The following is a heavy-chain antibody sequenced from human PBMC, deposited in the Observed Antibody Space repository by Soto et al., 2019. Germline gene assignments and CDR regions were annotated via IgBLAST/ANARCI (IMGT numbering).Heavy chain of an antibody. CDR2: IIPIFGTA. Sequence: GASVKVSCKASGGTFSIYAISWVRQAPGQGLEWMGGIIPIFGTANYAQKFQGRVTITADESTSTAYVELSSLRSEDTVVYYCARVGYDSSGYYYQGPHYYYYYGMDVWGQGTTVTVSS. CDR3: ARVGYDSSGYYYQGPHYYYYYGMDV. D-gene: IGHD3-22*01. V-gene: IGHV1-69*13. CDR1: GGTFSIYA. J-gene: IGHJ6*02.